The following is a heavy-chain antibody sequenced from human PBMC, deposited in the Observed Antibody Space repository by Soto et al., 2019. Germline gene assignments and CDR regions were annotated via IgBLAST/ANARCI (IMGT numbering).Heavy chain of an antibody. CDR3: AKAFRPKRITMTHGAYYYGMDV. J-gene: IGHJ6*02. CDR1: GFTFSSYG. D-gene: IGHD3-22*01. V-gene: IGHV3-30*18. CDR2: ISYDGSNK. Sequence: LRLSCAASGFTFSSYGMHWVRQAPGKGLEWVAVISYDGSNKYYADSVKGRFTISRDNSKNTLYLQMNSLRAEDTAVYYCAKAFRPKRITMTHGAYYYGMDVWGQGTTVTVSS.